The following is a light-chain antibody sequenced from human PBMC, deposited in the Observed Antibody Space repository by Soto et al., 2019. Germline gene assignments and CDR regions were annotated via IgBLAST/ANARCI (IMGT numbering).Light chain of an antibody. CDR1: TGAVTSGHY. V-gene: IGLV7-46*01. CDR3: LLSYSDTRRV. CDR2: DTS. J-gene: IGLJ3*02. Sequence: QAVVTQEPSLTVSPGGTVTLTCGSSTGAVTSGHYPYWFQQKPGQAPRTLIYDTSNKHSWTPARFSGSLLGGKAALTLSGAQPEDEAEYYCLLSYSDTRRVFGGGIKVTVL.